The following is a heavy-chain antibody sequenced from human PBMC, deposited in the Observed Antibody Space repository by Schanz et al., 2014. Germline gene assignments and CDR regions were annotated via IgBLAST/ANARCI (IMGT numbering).Heavy chain of an antibody. CDR2: INSVGSNT. CDR3: AKDLGVDCGDGCFNWYFDL. V-gene: IGHV3-23*01. D-gene: IGHD2-21*02. J-gene: IGHJ2*01. Sequence: EVQLLESGGGLVQPGGSLRLSCASSGFSFTTYAMSWVRQAPGKGLEWVARINSVGSNTDYADSVTGRFTISRDNAKNTLYLQMNSLRAEDTAVYFCAKDLGVDCGDGCFNWYFDLWGRGTLXTVSS. CDR1: GFSFTTYA.